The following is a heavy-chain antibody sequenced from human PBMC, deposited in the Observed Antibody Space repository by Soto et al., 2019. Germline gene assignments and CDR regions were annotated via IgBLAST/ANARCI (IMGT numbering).Heavy chain of an antibody. V-gene: IGHV1-18*01. Sequence: QVQLVQSGAEVKKPGASVKVSCKASGYTFTSYFISWVRQAPGQGIEWMGWISAYNGNTNYVQKLQGRFTMTTDTTTRSAYMELRSLRSDDTAVYYCASDLPPSDYWGQGTLVTVSS. CDR3: ASDLPPSDY. J-gene: IGHJ4*02. CDR2: ISAYNGNT. CDR1: GYTFTSYF.